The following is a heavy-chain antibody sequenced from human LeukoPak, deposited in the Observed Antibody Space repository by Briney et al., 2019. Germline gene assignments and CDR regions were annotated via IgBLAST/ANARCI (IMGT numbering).Heavy chain of an antibody. Sequence: ASVKVSCKASGGTFSSYAISWVRQARGQGLEWMGRIIPIFGTANYAQKFQGRVTITTDESTSTAYMELSSLRSEDTAVYYCARAPTYANWFDPWGQGTLVTVSS. V-gene: IGHV1-69*05. CDR2: IIPIFGTA. D-gene: IGHD2-8*01. CDR1: GGTFSSYA. J-gene: IGHJ5*02. CDR3: ARAPTYANWFDP.